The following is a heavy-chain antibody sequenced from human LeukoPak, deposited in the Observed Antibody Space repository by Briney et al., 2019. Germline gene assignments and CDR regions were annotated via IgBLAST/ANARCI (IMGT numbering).Heavy chain of an antibody. J-gene: IGHJ4*02. V-gene: IGHV3-48*04. CDR3: ARDGGSAWFLDY. CDR1: GFTFSSYW. Sequence: QSGGSLRLSCAASGFTFSSYWMSWVRQAPGKGLEWVSYISSSGNTTYNADSVKGRFSITRDNAKNSLYLQMNSLRAEDTAVYYCARDGGSAWFLDYWGQGTLVTVSS. D-gene: IGHD6-19*01. CDR2: ISSSGNTT.